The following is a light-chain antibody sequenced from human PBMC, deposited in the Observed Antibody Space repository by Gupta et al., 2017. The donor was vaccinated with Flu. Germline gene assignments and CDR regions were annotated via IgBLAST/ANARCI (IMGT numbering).Light chain of an antibody. CDR3: TSYTTTNTLV. J-gene: IGLJ2*01. Sequence: QSALTPPASVSGSPRQSTTISCTGTSSDVGSYNYVSWYQQHPGEAPRLMIYDVTNRPAVVSNRFSGSKSGSRASLTISGRQADDEADYYCTSYTTTNTLVFGGGTKVTVL. V-gene: IGLV2-14*01. CDR2: DVT. CDR1: SSDVGSYNY.